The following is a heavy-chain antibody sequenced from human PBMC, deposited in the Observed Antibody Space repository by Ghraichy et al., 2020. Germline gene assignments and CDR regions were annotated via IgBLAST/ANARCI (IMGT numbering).Heavy chain of an antibody. D-gene: IGHD2-21*02. CDR1: GFTFSSYS. CDR2: ISSSSSTI. J-gene: IGHJ3*02. CDR3: ARDRKWNVVVTNAFDI. Sequence: GGSLRLSCAASGFTFSSYSMNWVRQAPGKGLEWVSYISSSSSTIYYADSVKGRFTISRDNAKNSLYLQMNSLRAEDTAVYYCARDRKWNVVVTNAFDIWGQGTMVTVSS. V-gene: IGHV3-48*01.